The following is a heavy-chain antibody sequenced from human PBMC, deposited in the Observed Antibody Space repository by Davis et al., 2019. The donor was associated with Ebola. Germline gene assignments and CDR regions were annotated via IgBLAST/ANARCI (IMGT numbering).Heavy chain of an antibody. V-gene: IGHV3-23*01. CDR1: GFIFSSYV. CDR2: LGTSADT. D-gene: IGHD6-6*01. Sequence: GGSLRLSCEASGFIFSSYVMSWVRQAPGKGLEWVSTLGTSADTYYADSVKGRFTISRDNSKNTLYLQMNSLRAEDTAVYYCAKGGGTSSSDFRRTWGQGTLVTVSS. CDR3: AKGGGTSSSDFRRT. J-gene: IGHJ5*02.